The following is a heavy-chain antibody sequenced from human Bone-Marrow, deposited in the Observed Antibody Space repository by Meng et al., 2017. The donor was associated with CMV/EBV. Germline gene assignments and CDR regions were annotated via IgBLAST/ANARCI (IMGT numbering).Heavy chain of an antibody. CDR2: ISAYNGNT. J-gene: IGHJ5*02. V-gene: IGHV1-18*01. D-gene: IGHD1-26*01. CDR1: AYTFTSYG. Sequence: ASGKGAWKGSAYTFTSYGISWVRQAPGQGLEWMGWISAYNGNTNYAQKLQGRVTMITDTSTSTAYMELRSLRSDDTAVYYCARDGSGSYLSGWCDPWGQGNLVNVHS. CDR3: ARDGSGSYLSGWCDP.